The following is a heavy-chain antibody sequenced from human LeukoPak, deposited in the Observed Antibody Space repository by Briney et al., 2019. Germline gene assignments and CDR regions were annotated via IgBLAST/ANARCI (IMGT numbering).Heavy chain of an antibody. CDR1: GYTFTSYG. Sequence: ASVKVSCKASGYTFTSYGISWVRQAPGQGLEWMGIINPSGGSISDAQKFQGRVTMTRDTSTSTVYMELSSLGSEDTAVYYCARGGMEYYDFWSGYHNPYYYGMDVWGQGTTVTVSS. D-gene: IGHD3-3*01. V-gene: IGHV1-46*01. CDR3: ARGGMEYYDFWSGYHNPYYYGMDV. J-gene: IGHJ6*02. CDR2: INPSGGSI.